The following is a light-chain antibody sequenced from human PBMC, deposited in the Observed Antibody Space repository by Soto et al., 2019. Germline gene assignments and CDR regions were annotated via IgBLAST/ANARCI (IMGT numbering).Light chain of an antibody. CDR2: AAS. CDR1: QSISSY. CDR3: QQSYSTLYT. V-gene: IGKV1-39*01. J-gene: IGKJ2*01. Sequence: DIQMTQSPSSLSESVGDRDTITCRASQSISSYLNWYQQKPGKAPKLLIYAASSLQSGAPSRFSGSGSGTDFTLTISSLQPEDFAPYYCQQSYSTLYTFGQGTKLEIK.